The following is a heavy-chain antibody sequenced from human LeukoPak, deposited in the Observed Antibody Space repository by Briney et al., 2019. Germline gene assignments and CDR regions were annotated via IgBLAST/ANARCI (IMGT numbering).Heavy chain of an antibody. CDR1: GGSISSGDYY. CDR2: IYYSGST. J-gene: IGHJ4*02. D-gene: IGHD4-17*01. V-gene: IGHV4-30-4*01. CDR3: ARSRPTTVTTFFDY. Sequence: SQTLSLTCTVSGGSISSGDYYWNWIRQPPGKGLEWIGSIYYSGSTYYNPSLKSRVTISVDTSKNQFSLKLSSVTAADTAVYYCARSRPTTVTTFFDYWGQGTLVTVSS.